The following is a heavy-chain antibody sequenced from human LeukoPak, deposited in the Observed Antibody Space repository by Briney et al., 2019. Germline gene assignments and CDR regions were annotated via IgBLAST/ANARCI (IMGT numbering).Heavy chain of an antibody. Sequence: GGSLRLSCAASGVTLSTYAMTWVRQAPGKGLDWVALIGARDGRTYYADPVKGRFTISRDNFKNTLYLQMNSLRAEDTAIYYCAKGLYDYALDVWGQGTAVTVSS. V-gene: IGHV3-23*01. CDR2: IGARDGRT. CDR3: AKGLYDYALDV. J-gene: IGHJ6*02. CDR1: GVTLSTYA.